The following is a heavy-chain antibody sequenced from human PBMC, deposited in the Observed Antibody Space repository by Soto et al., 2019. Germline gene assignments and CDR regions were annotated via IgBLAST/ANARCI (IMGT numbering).Heavy chain of an antibody. D-gene: IGHD2-15*01. Sequence: LSLTCTVSGASVTTTYWSWIRQPPGKGLEWIGYIHYSGNSFYNPSLKSRVTMSVDTSKNQFSLRLTSVTAADTAVYFCASGAGAYATPFDYWGPGTLVTVSS. V-gene: IGHV4-59*02. CDR3: ASGAGAYATPFDY. CDR1: GASVTTTY. J-gene: IGHJ4*02. CDR2: IHYSGNS.